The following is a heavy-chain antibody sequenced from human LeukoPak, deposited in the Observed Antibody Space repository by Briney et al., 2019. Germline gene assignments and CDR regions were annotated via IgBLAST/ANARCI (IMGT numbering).Heavy chain of an antibody. CDR1: GFTFDDYA. CDR3: AKGSLRYFDLYWYFDL. V-gene: IGHV3-9*01. J-gene: IGHJ2*01. CDR2: ISWNSGSI. Sequence: PGGSLRLSCAASGFTFDDYAMHWVRQAPGKGLEWVSGISWNSGSIGYADSVKGRFTISRDNAKNSLYLQMNSLRAEDTALYYCAKGSLRYFDLYWYFDLWGRGTLVTVSS. D-gene: IGHD3-9*01.